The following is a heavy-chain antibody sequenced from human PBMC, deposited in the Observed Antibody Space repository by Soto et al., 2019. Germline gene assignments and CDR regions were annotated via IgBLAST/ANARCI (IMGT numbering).Heavy chain of an antibody. CDR1: GYTFTSYA. V-gene: IGHV1-3*01. CDR2: INAGNGNT. J-gene: IGHJ1*01. D-gene: IGHD6-6*01. Sequence: ASVKVSCKASGYTFTSYAMHWVRQAPGQRLEWMGWINAGNGNTKYSQKFQGRVTITRDTSASTAYMELSSLRSEGTAVYYCAREVGAALTTQPPREYFQHWGQGTLVTVSS. CDR3: AREVGAALTTQPPREYFQH.